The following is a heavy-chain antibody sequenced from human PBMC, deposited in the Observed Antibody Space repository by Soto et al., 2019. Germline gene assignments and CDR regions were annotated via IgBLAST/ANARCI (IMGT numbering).Heavy chain of an antibody. J-gene: IGHJ6*03. CDR1: GGSISSYY. Sequence: PSETLSLTCTVSGGSISSYYWSWIRQPPGQGLEWIGYIYYSGSTNYNPSLKSRVTISVDTSKNQFSLKLSSVTAADTAVYYCARDNGVVAKGLHYMDVWGKGTTVTVSS. V-gene: IGHV4-59*01. D-gene: IGHD2-8*01. CDR3: ARDNGVVAKGLHYMDV. CDR2: IYYSGST.